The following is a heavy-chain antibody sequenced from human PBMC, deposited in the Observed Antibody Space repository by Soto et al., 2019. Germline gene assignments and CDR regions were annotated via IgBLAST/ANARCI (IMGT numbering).Heavy chain of an antibody. CDR2: ISSSSSTI. D-gene: IGHD1-1*01. CDR3: ARGQDFGTTRRAHAFDI. V-gene: IGHV3-48*01. Sequence: GGSLRLSCAASGFTFSSYSINWVRQAPGKGLEWVSYISSSSSTIYYADSVKGRFTISRDNAKNSLYLQMNSLRAEDTAVYYCARGQDFGTTRRAHAFDIWGQGTMVTVSS. J-gene: IGHJ3*02. CDR1: GFTFSSYS.